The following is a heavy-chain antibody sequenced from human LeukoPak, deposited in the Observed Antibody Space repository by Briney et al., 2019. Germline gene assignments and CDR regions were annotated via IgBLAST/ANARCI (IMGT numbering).Heavy chain of an antibody. Sequence: GGSLRLSCAASGISVSNNYMSWVRQAPGKGLEWVSVIYSAGSTYYADSVKGRFTISRDNSKNTLYLQMNNLRAEDTAVYYCARDTIRGAFDIWGQGTMVTVSS. CDR1: GISVSNNY. J-gene: IGHJ3*02. CDR3: ARDTIRGAFDI. V-gene: IGHV3-66*01. CDR2: IYSAGST.